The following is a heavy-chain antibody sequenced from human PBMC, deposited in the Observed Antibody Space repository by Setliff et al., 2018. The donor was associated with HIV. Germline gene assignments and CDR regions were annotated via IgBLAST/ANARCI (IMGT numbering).Heavy chain of an antibody. D-gene: IGHD2-15*01. J-gene: IGHJ6*03. CDR1: GGSISSGGSY. V-gene: IGHV4-31*03. Sequence: SETLSLTCTVSGGSISSGGSYWSWIRQHPGMGLEWIGYIYYSGRTYYNPSLKSRITMSVDTSKNQFSMKLSSVTATDTAVYYCVRVFTVVGTYYYYYMDVWGKGTTVTVSS. CDR3: VRVFTVVGTYYYYYMDV. CDR2: IYYSGRT.